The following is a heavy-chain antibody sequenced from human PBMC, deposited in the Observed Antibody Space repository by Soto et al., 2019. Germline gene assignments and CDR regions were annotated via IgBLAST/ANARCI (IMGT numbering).Heavy chain of an antibody. Sequence: EVQLLESGGGLVQPGGSLRLSCAASGFTFSSYAMSWVRQAPGKGLEWVSAISGSGGSTYYADSVKGRFTISRDNAENTLYLQMNSLRPEDTAVYYCARVGSRFVWNIYNDAFDMWGPGTMVTVSS. CDR2: ISGSGGST. J-gene: IGHJ3*02. V-gene: IGHV3-23*01. CDR1: GFTFSSYA. CDR3: ARVGSRFVWNIYNDAFDM. D-gene: IGHD3-16*01.